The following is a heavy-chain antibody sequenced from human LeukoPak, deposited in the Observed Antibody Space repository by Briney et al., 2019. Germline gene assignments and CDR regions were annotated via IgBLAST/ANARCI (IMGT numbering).Heavy chain of an antibody. J-gene: IGHJ4*02. CDR2: ISSTGSTI. Sequence: GGSLRLSCAASGFTFSSYAVTWVRQAPGKGLEWLAHISSTGSTIFYADSVKGRFTISRDNAKNSLYLQLNSLSAEDTAVYYCAAGVALDYWGQGTLVTVSS. V-gene: IGHV3-48*04. D-gene: IGHD2-8*01. CDR3: AAGVALDY. CDR1: GFTFSSYA.